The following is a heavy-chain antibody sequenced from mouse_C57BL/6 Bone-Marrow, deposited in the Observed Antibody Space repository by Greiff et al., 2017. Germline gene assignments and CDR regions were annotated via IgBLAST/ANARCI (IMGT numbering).Heavy chain of an antibody. Sequence: QVQLQQPGAELVRPGSSVKLSCKASGYTFTSYWMDWVKQRPGQGLEWIGNIYPSDSETPYNQKFKDKATLTVDKSSSTAYMQLSSLTSEDSAVYYCARSPYGNYSGYWGQGTTLTVSS. CDR2: IYPSDSET. J-gene: IGHJ2*01. CDR3: ARSPYGNYSGY. D-gene: IGHD2-10*02. CDR1: GYTFTSYW. V-gene: IGHV1-61*01.